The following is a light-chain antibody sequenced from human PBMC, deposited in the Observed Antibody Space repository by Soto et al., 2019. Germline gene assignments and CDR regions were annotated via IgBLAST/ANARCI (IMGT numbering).Light chain of an antibody. CDR2: GAS. Sequence: EIVLTQSPGTLSLSPGERATLSCRASQSVGSNYLAWYQQKPGQAPRLLIYGASSRASGIPDRFSGSGSGTYFTLTISRLEPEDFAVYYCQQDGSSPPYTFGQGTKLEIK. CDR1: QSVGSNY. CDR3: QQDGSSPPYT. V-gene: IGKV3-20*01. J-gene: IGKJ2*01.